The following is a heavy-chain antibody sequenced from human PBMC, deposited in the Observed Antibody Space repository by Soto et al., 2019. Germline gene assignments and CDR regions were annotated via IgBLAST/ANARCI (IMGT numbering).Heavy chain of an antibody. Sequence: SETMSLTCTVSGGSIGSYYWSWIRQPAGKGLEWIGRINTSGSTNYNPSLKSRVTMSVDTSKNQFSLNLSSVTAADTAVYYCAREVVTPPDYYGMDVWGQGTTVTVSS. CDR1: GGSIGSYY. D-gene: IGHD2-15*01. CDR2: INTSGST. J-gene: IGHJ6*02. V-gene: IGHV4-4*07. CDR3: AREVVTPPDYYGMDV.